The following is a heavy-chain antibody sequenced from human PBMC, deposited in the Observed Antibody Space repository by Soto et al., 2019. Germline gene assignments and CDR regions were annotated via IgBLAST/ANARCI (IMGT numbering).Heavy chain of an antibody. Sequence: DVQLLESGGNLVQPRGSLTLSCSASGFTLSSYAMSWVRQAPGKGLEWVSSISAGGDMTYNSDSVKGRFTISRDNANNAVFLQMHNLRIEDTALYYCARGDRGGSGSPASYYYSGWDVWVQGATVTVS. CDR3: ARGDRGGSGSPASYYYSGWDV. CDR2: ISAGGDMT. V-gene: IGHV3-23*01. J-gene: IGHJ6*02. CDR1: GFTLSSYA. D-gene: IGHD3-10*01.